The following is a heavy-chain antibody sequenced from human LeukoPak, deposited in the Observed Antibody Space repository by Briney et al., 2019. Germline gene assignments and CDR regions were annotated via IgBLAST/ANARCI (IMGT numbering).Heavy chain of an antibody. Sequence: PGRPLRLSCAASGFTFTSYAMHWVRQAPGKRLEWVSLISYDGSKYYSADSVKGRFTISRDNSKNTLYLQMNSLRSEDTAVYYCARDHSHYDSSGYFGLWGQGALVTVSS. V-gene: IGHV3-30*01. CDR2: ISYDGSKY. CDR3: ARDHSHYDSSGYFGL. J-gene: IGHJ4*02. CDR1: GFTFTSYA. D-gene: IGHD3-22*01.